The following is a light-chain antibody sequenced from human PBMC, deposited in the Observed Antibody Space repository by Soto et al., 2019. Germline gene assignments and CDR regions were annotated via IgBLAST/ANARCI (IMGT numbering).Light chain of an antibody. CDR2: GNN. CDR3: QSYDSSLSAVV. Sequence: QSVLTQPPSVSGAPGQRVTISCTGSSSNIGAGYDVHWYQQLPGTAPKLLIYGNNNRPSGVPDRFSTSKSGTSASLAITGLQAEDEADYYCQSYDSSLSAVVFGGGTKLTVL. J-gene: IGLJ2*01. CDR1: SSNIGAGYD. V-gene: IGLV1-40*01.